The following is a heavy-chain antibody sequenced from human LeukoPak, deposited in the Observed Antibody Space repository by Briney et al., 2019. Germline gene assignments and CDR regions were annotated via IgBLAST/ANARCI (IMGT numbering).Heavy chain of an antibody. Sequence: PSETLSLTCTVSGGSISSGGYYWSWIRQHPGKGLEWIGYIYYSGSTYYNPSLKSRVTISVDTSKNQFSLKLSSVTAADTAVYYCARDRSSSSSNPRFDPWGQGTLVTVSS. CDR2: IYYSGST. J-gene: IGHJ5*02. D-gene: IGHD6-6*01. V-gene: IGHV4-31*03. CDR3: ARDRSSSSSNPRFDP. CDR1: GGSISSGGYY.